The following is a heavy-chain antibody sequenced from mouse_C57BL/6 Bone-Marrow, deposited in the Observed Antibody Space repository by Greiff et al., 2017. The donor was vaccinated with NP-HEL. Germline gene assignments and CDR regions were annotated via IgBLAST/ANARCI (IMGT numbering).Heavy chain of an antibody. Sequence: DVMLVESGGGLVKPGGSLKLSCAASGFTFSDYGMHWVRQAPEKGLEWVAYISSGSSTIYYADTVKGRFTISRDNAKNTLFLQMTSLRSEDTAMYYCARPLMVTTEYYFDYWGQGTTLTVSS. J-gene: IGHJ2*01. V-gene: IGHV5-17*01. CDR3: ARPLMVTTEYYFDY. CDR1: GFTFSDYG. D-gene: IGHD2-2*01. CDR2: ISSGSSTI.